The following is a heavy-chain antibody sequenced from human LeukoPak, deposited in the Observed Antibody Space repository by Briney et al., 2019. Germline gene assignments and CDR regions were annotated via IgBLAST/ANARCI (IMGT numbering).Heavy chain of an antibody. V-gene: IGHV3-21*01. D-gene: IGHD3-10*01. CDR1: GFTLSSYS. CDR3: ARDPYYYGSGSHLGYYYYGMDV. J-gene: IGHJ6*04. Sequence: PGGSLRLSCAASGFTLSSYSMNWVRQAPGKGLEWVSSISSSSSYIYYADSVKGRFTISRDNARNSLYLQMNSLRAEDTAVYYCARDPYYYGSGSHLGYYYYGMDVWGKGTTVTVSS. CDR2: ISSSSSYI.